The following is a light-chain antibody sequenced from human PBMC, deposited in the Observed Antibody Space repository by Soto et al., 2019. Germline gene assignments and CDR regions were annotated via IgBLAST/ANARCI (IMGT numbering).Light chain of an antibody. Sequence: QSALTQPASMSGSPGQSITISCTGTSSVVGGYNYVSWYRQHPGKAPKLMIYDVNNRPSGVSNRFSGSKSGNTASLTISGLQAEDEADYYCSSHSSSSTLVVFGGGTKLTVL. CDR2: DVN. J-gene: IGLJ2*01. V-gene: IGLV2-14*03. CDR1: SSVVGGYNY. CDR3: SSHSSSSTLVV.